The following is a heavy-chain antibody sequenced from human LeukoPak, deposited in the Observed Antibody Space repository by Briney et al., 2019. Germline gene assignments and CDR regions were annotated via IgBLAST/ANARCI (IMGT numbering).Heavy chain of an antibody. J-gene: IGHJ3*02. CDR3: ARGSQYYELKGAFDI. D-gene: IGHD3-22*01. V-gene: IGHV4-31*03. Sequence: PSETLSLTCTVSGGSISSGGYYWSWIRQHPGKGLEWIGYIYYSGSTYYNPSLKSRVTISVDTSKNQFSLKLSSVTAADTAVYYCARGSQYYELKGAFDIWGQGTMVTVSS. CDR1: GGSISSGGYY. CDR2: IYYSGST.